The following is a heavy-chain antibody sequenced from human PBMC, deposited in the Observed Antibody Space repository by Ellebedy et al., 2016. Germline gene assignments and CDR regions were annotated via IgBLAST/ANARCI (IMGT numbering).Heavy chain of an antibody. J-gene: IGHJ4*02. CDR3: ARRSVLGYYFDY. CDR1: GGSFSGYY. D-gene: IGHD3-22*01. Sequence: SETLSLXXAVYGGSFSGYYWSWIRQPPGKGLEWIGEINHSGSTNYNPSLKSRVTISVDTSKNQFSLKLSSVTAADTAVYYCARRSVLGYYFDYWGQGTLVTVSS. CDR2: INHSGST. V-gene: IGHV4-34*01.